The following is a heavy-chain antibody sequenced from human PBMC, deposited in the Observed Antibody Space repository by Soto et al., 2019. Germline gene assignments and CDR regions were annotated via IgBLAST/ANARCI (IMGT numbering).Heavy chain of an antibody. CDR3: ARVRATDYEIEY. J-gene: IGHJ4*02. Sequence: LRLSCTASGFMFGSYWMTWVRHVPGKGLQWVANIKRDGSEKYYVDFVKGRFTISRDNADNSVFLDMNNLRVDDTATYYCARVRATDYEIEYWGQGALVTVSS. V-gene: IGHV3-7*03. CDR2: IKRDGSEK. CDR1: GFMFGSYW. D-gene: IGHD4-17*01.